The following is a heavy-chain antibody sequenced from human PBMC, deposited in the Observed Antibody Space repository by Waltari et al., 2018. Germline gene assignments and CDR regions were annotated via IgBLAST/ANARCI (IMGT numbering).Heavy chain of an antibody. V-gene: IGHV3-53*01. CDR1: GFTVSSNY. J-gene: IGHJ6*02. D-gene: IGHD6-13*01. CDR3: ARDLRPGIAAAGRSYYYHGMDV. CDR2: IYSGGST. Sequence: EVQLVESGGGLIQPGGSLRLSCAASGFTVSSNYMSWVRQAPGKGLEWVSVIYSGGSTYYADSVKGRFTISRDNSKNTLYLQMNSLRAEDTAVYYCARDLRPGIAAAGRSYYYHGMDVWGQGTTVTVSS.